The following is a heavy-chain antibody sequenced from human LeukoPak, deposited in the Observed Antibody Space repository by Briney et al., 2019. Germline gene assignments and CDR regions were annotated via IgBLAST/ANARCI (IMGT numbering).Heavy chain of an antibody. Sequence: PSETLSLTCAVSGGTFRGYYWSWIRQPPGKGLAWIGEIDHSGSTNYNPSLESRLTLSVDTSKSQVSLNLNSVTAADTAVYYCARGGARYLDSWGQGTLVTVSS. CDR3: ARGGARYLDS. CDR1: GGTFRGYY. V-gene: IGHV4-34*01. CDR2: IDHSGST. J-gene: IGHJ5*02. D-gene: IGHD3-9*01.